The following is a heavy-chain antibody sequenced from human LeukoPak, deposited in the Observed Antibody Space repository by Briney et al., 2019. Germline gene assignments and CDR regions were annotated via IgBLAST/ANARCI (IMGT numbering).Heavy chain of an antibody. D-gene: IGHD5-24*01. CDR3: AKPLRDAGSFNYPYFDF. J-gene: IGHJ4*02. CDR2: IIGSGGSS. CDR1: GFTFTNYA. V-gene: IGHV3-23*01. Sequence: GGSLRLSFAASGFTFTNYAMNWVRPAPGKGVEWVSAIIGSGGSSSYADSVRGRFTISRDNSNNMLYLQMNSLRAEDTAVYYCAKPLRDAGSFNYPYFDFWGQGTLVTVSS.